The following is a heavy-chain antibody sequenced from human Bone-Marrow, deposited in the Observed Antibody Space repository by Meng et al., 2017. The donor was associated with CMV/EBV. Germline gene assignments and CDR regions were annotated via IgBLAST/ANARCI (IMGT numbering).Heavy chain of an antibody. Sequence: GTFTSYAISGVRRAPGQGLGWMGGIIPIFGTANYAQKFQGRVTITTDESTSTAYMELSSLRSEDTAVYYCARDLSLGDPVRGNWFDPWGQGTLVTVSS. CDR2: IIPIFGTA. V-gene: IGHV1-69*05. J-gene: IGHJ5*02. CDR1: GTFTSYA. D-gene: IGHD3-10*01. CDR3: ARDLSLGDPVRGNWFDP.